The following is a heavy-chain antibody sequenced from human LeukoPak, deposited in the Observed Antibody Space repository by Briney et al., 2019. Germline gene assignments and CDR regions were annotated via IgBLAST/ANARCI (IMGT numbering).Heavy chain of an antibody. J-gene: IGHJ4*02. D-gene: IGHD4-17*01. Sequence: SLRVSCKASGGTFSSYAISWVRQAPGQGLEWMGGIIPIFGTANYAQKFQGRVTITADESTSTAYMELSSLRSEDTAVYYCARTHDYGDERPYYFDDWGQGTLVTVSS. CDR2: IIPIFGTA. CDR1: GGTFSSYA. CDR3: ARTHDYGDERPYYFDD. V-gene: IGHV1-69*01.